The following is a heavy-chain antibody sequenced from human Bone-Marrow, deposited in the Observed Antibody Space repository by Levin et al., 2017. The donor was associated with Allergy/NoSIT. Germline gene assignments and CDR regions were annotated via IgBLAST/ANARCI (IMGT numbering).Heavy chain of an antibody. CDR3: VRDPDDCSSDTCYA. Sequence: GGSLRLSCAASGLSFSFDSTGLHWVRQAPGKGLEWVAVISHDGGETSYGDSVEGRFTISRDNSKNTLYLQMNSLRAEDTATYYCVRDPDDCSSDTCYAWGQGTLVTVSS. J-gene: IGHJ5*02. CDR1: GLSFSFDSTG. CDR2: ISHDGGET. D-gene: IGHD2-2*01. V-gene: IGHV3-30*03.